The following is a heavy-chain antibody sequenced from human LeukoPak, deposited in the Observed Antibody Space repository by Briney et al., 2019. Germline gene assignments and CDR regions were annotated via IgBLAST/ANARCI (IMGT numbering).Heavy chain of an antibody. CDR1: GFTFSSYA. J-gene: IGHJ4*02. D-gene: IGHD2-21*02. Sequence: TGGSLRLSCAASGFTFSSYAMSWVRQAPGKGLEWVSAISGSGGSTYYADSVKGRFTISRDNSKNTLYLQMNSLRAEDTAVYYCANARLGPYCGGDCYSDYWGQGTLVTVSS. CDR2: ISGSGGST. V-gene: IGHV3-23*01. CDR3: ANARLGPYCGGDCYSDY.